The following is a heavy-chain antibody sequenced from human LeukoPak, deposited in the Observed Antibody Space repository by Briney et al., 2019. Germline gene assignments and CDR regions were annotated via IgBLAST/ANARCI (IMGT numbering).Heavy chain of an antibody. D-gene: IGHD2-2*01. V-gene: IGHV4-30-4*08. Sequence: KSSETLSLTCTVSGGSISSGGYYWSWIRQPPGKGLEWIGYIYYSGSTYYNPSLKSRVTISVDTSKNQFSLKLSSVTAADTAVYYCARDFNRHSTTPLVHTNWGQGTLVTVSS. CDR1: GGSISSGGYY. CDR3: ARDFNRHSTTPLVHTN. J-gene: IGHJ4*02. CDR2: IYYSGST.